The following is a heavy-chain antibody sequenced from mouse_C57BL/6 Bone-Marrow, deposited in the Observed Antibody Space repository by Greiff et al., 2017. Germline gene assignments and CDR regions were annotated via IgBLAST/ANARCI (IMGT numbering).Heavy chain of an antibody. Sequence: VQLQQSGTVLARPGASVKMSCKTSGYTFTSYWMHWVKQRPGQGLEWIGAIYPGNSDTSYNQKFKGKAKLTAVTSASTAYMELSSLTNEDSAVYYCTISQPYYYAMDYWGQGTSVTVSS. J-gene: IGHJ4*01. CDR2: IYPGNSDT. D-gene: IGHD3-2*02. CDR1: GYTFTSYW. CDR3: TISQPYYYAMDY. V-gene: IGHV1-5*01.